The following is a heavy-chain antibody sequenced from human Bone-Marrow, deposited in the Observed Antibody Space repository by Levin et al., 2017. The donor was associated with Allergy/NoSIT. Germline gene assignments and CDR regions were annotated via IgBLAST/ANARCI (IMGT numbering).Heavy chain of an antibody. CDR2: ISYDASNK. V-gene: IGHV3-30*18. D-gene: IGHD1-1*01. J-gene: IGHJ6*02. CDR3: AKATTSGFDYNYGMDV. Sequence: GGSLRLSCAASGFTFGIYGMHWVRQAPGKGLEWVSIISYDASNKYYGESVKGRFTVSRDNSKNTLSLQMNNLRAEDTALYYCAKATTSGFDYNYGMDVWGQGTTVTVSS. CDR1: GFTFGIYG.